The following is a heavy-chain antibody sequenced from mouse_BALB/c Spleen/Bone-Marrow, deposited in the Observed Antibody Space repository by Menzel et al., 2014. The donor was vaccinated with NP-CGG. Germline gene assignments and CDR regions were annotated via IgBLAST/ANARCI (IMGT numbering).Heavy chain of an antibody. J-gene: IGHJ1*01. Sequence: VLPVDSRGGLVQPGGSLRLSCATSRFTFTDYYMSWVCQPPVKPLEWLRFIRNKATGYRSENSASAKGRFTISRDNFQCVHYLQMNTLQAEVSATYYCVRDINYDIYGLLYDSGAG. CDR1: RFTFTDYY. CDR2: IRNKATGYRS. V-gene: IGHV7-3*02. CDR3: VRDINYDIYGLLYD. D-gene: IGHD2-1*01.